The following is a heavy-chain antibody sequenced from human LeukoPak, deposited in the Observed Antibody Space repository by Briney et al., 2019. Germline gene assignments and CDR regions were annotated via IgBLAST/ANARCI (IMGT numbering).Heavy chain of an antibody. CDR1: GGSISNSGGFY. CDR2: ISYRGST. Sequence: PSETLSLTCTVSGGSISNSGGFYWSWIRQHPGDGLEWIGFISYRGSTYYNPSLKSRLSMSVDTSRSQFSLRLTSVTDEDTAVYYCARISQSSGGFYYWGQGTLVTVSS. V-gene: IGHV4-31*02. J-gene: IGHJ4*02. CDR3: ARISQSSGGFYY. D-gene: IGHD2-15*01.